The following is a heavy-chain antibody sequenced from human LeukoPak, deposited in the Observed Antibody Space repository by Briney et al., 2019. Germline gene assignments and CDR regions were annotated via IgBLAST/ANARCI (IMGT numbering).Heavy chain of an antibody. CDR1: GFTFSSYA. V-gene: IGHV3-23*01. D-gene: IGHD1-1*01. CDR2: ISGSGGST. Sequence: PGGSLRLSCAASGFTFSSYAMSWVRQAPGKGLEWVSAISGSGGSTYYADSVKGRFTISRDNSKNSLYLQMNSLRAEDTAVYYCARENWNRPYYYMDVWGKGTTVTVSS. J-gene: IGHJ6*03. CDR3: ARENWNRPYYYMDV.